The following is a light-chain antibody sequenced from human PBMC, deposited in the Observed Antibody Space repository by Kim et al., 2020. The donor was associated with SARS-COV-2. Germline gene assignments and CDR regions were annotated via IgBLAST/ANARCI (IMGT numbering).Light chain of an antibody. J-gene: IGKJ1*01. CDR1: QSVSN. CDR3: QQYDNWPRT. V-gene: IGKV3-15*01. CDR2: GAS. Sequence: EIVMTKSTATLSVSPGERATLSCRASQSVSNLAWYQQKPGQAPRLLIYGASTRATGIPARFSGSGSGTEFTLTISSLQSEDFALYYCQQYDNWPRTFGQVTKVDIK.